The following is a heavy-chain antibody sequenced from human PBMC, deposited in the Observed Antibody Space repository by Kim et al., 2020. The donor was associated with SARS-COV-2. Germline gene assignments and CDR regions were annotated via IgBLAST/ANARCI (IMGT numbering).Heavy chain of an antibody. D-gene: IGHD5-18*01. Sequence: KCQGRVTITADESTSTAYMELSSLRSEDTAVYYCAREWANTAMGENWFDPWGQGTLVTVSS. V-gene: IGHV1-69*01. CDR3: AREWANTAMGENWFDP. J-gene: IGHJ5*02.